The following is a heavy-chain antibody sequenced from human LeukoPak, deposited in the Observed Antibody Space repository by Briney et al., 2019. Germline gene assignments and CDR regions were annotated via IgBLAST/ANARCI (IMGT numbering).Heavy chain of an antibody. CDR1: GYSFTSYW. V-gene: IGHV5-51*01. CDR3: ARHGVFAAAAGDYYYYGMDV. CDR2: IYPGDSDT. J-gene: IGHJ6*02. Sequence: GESLKISCKGSGYSFTSYWIGWARQMPGKGLEWMGIIYPGDSDTRYSPSFQGQVTISADKSISTAYLQWSSLKASDTAMYYCARHGVFAAAAGDYYYYGMDVWGQGTTVTVSS. D-gene: IGHD6-13*01.